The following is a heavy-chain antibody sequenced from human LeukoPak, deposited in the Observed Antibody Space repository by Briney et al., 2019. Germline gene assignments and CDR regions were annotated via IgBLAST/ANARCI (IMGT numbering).Heavy chain of an antibody. CDR3: ARGDAFSGDH. V-gene: IGHV3-7*04. J-gene: IGHJ4*02. Sequence: GGSLRLSCAVSGFSFTNFWMSWVRQAPGRGLEWVANIHPEGNEKYRVESVKGRFTISRDNTKNLLFLQMNGLRVEDTAVYYCARGDAFSGDHWGQGTLVTVSS. CDR2: IHPEGNEK. CDR1: GFSFTNFW.